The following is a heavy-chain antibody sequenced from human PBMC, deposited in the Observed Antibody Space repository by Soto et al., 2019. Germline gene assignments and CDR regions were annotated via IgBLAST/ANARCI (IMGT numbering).Heavy chain of an antibody. CDR2: VNPNNGDT. D-gene: IGHD3-10*01. CDR3: AKVSRKGSAIDFDY. CDR1: GYTFSNYD. V-gene: IGHV1-8*01. J-gene: IGHJ4*02. Sequence: QVQLVQSGAELKKPGASVKVSCKASGYTFSNYDMNWVRQATGQGPEWIGWVNPNNGDTGYAQKFQGRVTLTTDISTTTAIVKLTSRPSEDTAIYYWAKVSRKGSAIDFDYWGQGTLITVSS.